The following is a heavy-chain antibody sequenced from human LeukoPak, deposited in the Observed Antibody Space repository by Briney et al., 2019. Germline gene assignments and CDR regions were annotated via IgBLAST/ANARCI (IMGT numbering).Heavy chain of an antibody. CDR1: TFTFNNYA. V-gene: IGHV3-23*01. CDR3: AKDDAWLQYGN. Sequence: GGSLRLSCAASTFTFNNYAMHWVRQAPGKGLEWVSVISGSGDSTYYADSVKGRFTISRDNSKGTVYLQMNSLRPEDTAVYYCAKDDAWLQYGNWGRGTLVTVSS. J-gene: IGHJ4*02. D-gene: IGHD5-24*01. CDR2: ISGSGDST.